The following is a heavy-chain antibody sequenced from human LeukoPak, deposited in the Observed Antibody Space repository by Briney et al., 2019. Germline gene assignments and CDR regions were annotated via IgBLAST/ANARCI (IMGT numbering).Heavy chain of an antibody. Sequence: PSETLSLTCTVSGGSISSYYWSWIRQPAGKGLEWIVRIYTSGITNYNPSLKSRVTMSVATSKNQFSLKLSSVTAADTAVYYCARGAYYYGSGKIFDYWGQGTLVTVSS. CDR2: IYTSGIT. CDR1: GGSISSYY. V-gene: IGHV4-4*07. D-gene: IGHD3-10*01. CDR3: ARGAYYYGSGKIFDY. J-gene: IGHJ4*02.